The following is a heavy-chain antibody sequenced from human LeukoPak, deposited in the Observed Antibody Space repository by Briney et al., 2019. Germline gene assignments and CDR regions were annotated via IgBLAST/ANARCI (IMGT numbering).Heavy chain of an antibody. V-gene: IGHV3-33*01. CDR3: ARDGGITRTHGDRDAYYFDY. CDR2: IWYDGSNK. Sequence: PGRSLRLSCAASGFTFSSYGTHWVRQAPGKGLEWVAVIWYDGSNKYYADSVKGRFTISRDNSKNTLYLQMNSLRAEDTAVYCCARDGGITRTHGDRDAYYFDYWGQGTLVTVSS. CDR1: GFTFSSYG. J-gene: IGHJ4*02. D-gene: IGHD1-14*01.